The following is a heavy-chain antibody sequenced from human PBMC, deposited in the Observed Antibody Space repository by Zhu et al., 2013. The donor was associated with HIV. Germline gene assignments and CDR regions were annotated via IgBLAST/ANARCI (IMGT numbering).Heavy chain of an antibody. D-gene: IGHD4-17*01. CDR3: ARDLYGDDTLDY. Sequence: QVQLVQSGAEVKKPGASVKVSCKASGYPFTDYFMHWVRQAPGQGLEWMGWINPNTGGTNFAQKFQGRVTMTRDTSIRTAYMELSRLTSDDTAVYYCARDLYGDDTLDYWGHGTLSPSPQ. J-gene: IGHJ4*01. CDR2: INPNTGGT. V-gene: IGHV1-2*02. CDR1: GYPFTDYF.